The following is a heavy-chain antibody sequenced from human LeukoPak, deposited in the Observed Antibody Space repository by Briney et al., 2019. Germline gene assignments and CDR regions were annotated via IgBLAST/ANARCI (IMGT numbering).Heavy chain of an antibody. CDR2: IYDSGST. Sequence: GSLRLSCAASGFTVSSNYMSWIRQTPGKGLEWIGSIYDSGSTQYSPSLKSRLTVSVDTSKNQFSLNLTSVTATDTAVYYCARSPLPYGAGRGYFDYWGRGTLVTVSS. D-gene: IGHD3-10*01. V-gene: IGHV4-39*01. J-gene: IGHJ4*02. CDR1: GFTVSSNY. CDR3: ARSPLPYGAGRGYFDY.